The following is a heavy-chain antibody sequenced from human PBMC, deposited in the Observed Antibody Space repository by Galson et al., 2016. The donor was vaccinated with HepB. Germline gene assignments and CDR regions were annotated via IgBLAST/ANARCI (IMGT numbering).Heavy chain of an antibody. CDR3: ARVSYSAMEFDY. V-gene: IGHV4-59*01. J-gene: IGHJ4*02. D-gene: IGHD4-11*01. CDR2: IYYSGST. Sequence: ETLSLTCAVSGGSISGYYWTWIRQPPGKGLEWIGYIYYSGSTKFNPSLKSRVTLSVDTSKNQFSLRLNSVTAADTAVYYCARVSYSAMEFDYWGQGTLVTVSS. CDR1: GGSISGYY.